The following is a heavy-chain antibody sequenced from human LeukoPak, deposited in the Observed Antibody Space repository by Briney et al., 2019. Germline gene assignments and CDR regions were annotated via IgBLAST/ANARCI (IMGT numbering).Heavy chain of an antibody. V-gene: IGHV3-23*01. Sequence: PGGSLRLSCAASGFIFSSYAMSWVRQPPGKGLEWVSTISGSGGSTYYADSVKGRFTISRDNSKNTLYLQMNSLRAEDTAVYYCAKDPVGSYYFDYWGQGTLVTVSS. D-gene: IGHD1-26*01. CDR2: ISGSGGST. CDR1: GFIFSSYA. J-gene: IGHJ4*02. CDR3: AKDPVGSYYFDY.